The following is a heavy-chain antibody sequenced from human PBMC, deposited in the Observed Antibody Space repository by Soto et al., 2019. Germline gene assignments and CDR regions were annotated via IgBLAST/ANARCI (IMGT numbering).Heavy chain of an antibody. D-gene: IGHD4-17*01. CDR2: FSAGGRA. J-gene: IGHJ4*02. Sequence: EVQLLESGGAFVRPGGSLRLSCAASGFSFNNYALSWVRQAPGKGLEWVSTFSAGGRAYYAASMQGRFTIARDSSQDTVHLQISDLRPEDTAVYYCAKESLPEHYGDTLFDYWGQGTRVTVSS. V-gene: IGHV3-23*01. CDR1: GFSFNNYA. CDR3: AKESLPEHYGDTLFDY.